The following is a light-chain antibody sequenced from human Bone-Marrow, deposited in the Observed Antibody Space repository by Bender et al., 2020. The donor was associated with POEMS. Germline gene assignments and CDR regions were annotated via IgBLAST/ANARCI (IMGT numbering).Light chain of an antibody. CDR2: EVS. CDR3: SSYRRGDTLV. V-gene: IGLV2-18*02. CDR1: SSDVGSYNR. J-gene: IGLJ2*01. Sequence: QSALTQPPSVSGSPGQSVTISCTGTSSDVGSYNRVSWYQQPPGTAPKLMIHEVSNRPSGVPDRFSGSKSGNTASLTISGLQAEDETDYYCSSYRRGDTLVFGGGTKLTVL.